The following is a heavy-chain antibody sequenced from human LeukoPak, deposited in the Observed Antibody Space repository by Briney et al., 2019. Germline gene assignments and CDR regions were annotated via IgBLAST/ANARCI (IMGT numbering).Heavy chain of an antibody. CDR2: ISGSGTI. CDR3: ARRDDSSGYHKIFDY. Sequence: SETLSLTCTVSGGSIHSYWSWIRQPAGKGLEWIGRISGSGTITYNPALQSRLTISIDTSKNQFSLKLSSLTAADTAVYYCARRDDSSGYHKIFDYWGPGTLVTVSS. J-gene: IGHJ4*02. V-gene: IGHV4-4*07. CDR1: GGSIHSY. D-gene: IGHD3-22*01.